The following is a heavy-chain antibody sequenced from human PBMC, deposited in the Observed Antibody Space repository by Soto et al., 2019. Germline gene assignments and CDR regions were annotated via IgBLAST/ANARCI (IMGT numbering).Heavy chain of an antibody. Sequence: SETLSLTCTVSGGSVSSGSYYWSWIRQPPGKGLEWIGYIYYSGSTNYNPSLKSRVTISVDTSKKQFSLKLSSVTAADTAVYYCAREVDCSSTSCYEEGWFDPWGQGTLVTGSS. CDR3: AREVDCSSTSCYEEGWFDP. D-gene: IGHD2-2*01. CDR1: GGSVSSGSYY. CDR2: IYYSGST. V-gene: IGHV4-61*01. J-gene: IGHJ5*02.